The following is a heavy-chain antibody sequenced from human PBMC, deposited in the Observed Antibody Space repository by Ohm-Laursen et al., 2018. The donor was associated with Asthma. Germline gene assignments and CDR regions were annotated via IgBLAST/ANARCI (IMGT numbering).Heavy chain of an antibody. CDR1: GGSVSSGSYY. J-gene: IGHJ4*02. D-gene: IGHD6-25*01. V-gene: IGHV4-61*01. CDR2: IYYSGST. Sequence: TLSLTCTVSGGSVSSGSYYWSWIRQPPGKGLEWIGYIYYSGSTNYNPSLKSRVTISVDTSKNQFSLKLSSVTAEDTAVYYCARGESGYGDIFSVRKFDYWGQGTLVTVSS. CDR3: ARGESGYGDIFSVRKFDY.